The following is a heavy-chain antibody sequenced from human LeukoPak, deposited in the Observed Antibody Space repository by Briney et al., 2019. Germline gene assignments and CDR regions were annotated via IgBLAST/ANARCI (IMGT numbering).Heavy chain of an antibody. CDR2: INTDASST. D-gene: IGHD6-19*01. Sequence: GGSLRLSCAASGFTFSNYWMHWVRQAPGKGLVWVSRINTDASSTIYADSVKGRFTISRDNAKNTVYLQMNSLRAEDTAIYYCASGYNSGPGVYWGQGTLVAVSS. V-gene: IGHV3-74*01. CDR1: GFTFSNYW. J-gene: IGHJ4*02. CDR3: ASGYNSGPGVY.